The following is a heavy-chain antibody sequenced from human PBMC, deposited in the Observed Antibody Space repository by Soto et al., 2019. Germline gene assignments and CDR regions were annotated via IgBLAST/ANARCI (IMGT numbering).Heavy chain of an antibody. CDR3: ARAVSTKTATIDY. Sequence: QVQLVQSGAEVKKPGASVKVSCKASGYTFTTYYLHWLRQARGQGLEWMGIITPRDGTTRYEQKYQDRVTMTRDTSTSTVYMELSSLRSEDTAVYSCARAVSTKTATIDYWGQGTLVTVSS. V-gene: IGHV1-46*01. CDR2: ITPRDGTT. CDR1: GYTFTTYY. D-gene: IGHD4-17*01. J-gene: IGHJ4*02.